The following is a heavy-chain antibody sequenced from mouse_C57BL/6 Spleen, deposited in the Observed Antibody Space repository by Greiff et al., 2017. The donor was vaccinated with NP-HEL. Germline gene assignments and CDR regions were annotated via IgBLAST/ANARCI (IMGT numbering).Heavy chain of an antibody. V-gene: IGHV2-2*01. D-gene: IGHD2-3*01. CDR3: ARKDGYYTWFAY. Sequence: VQLQQSGPGLVQPSQSLSITCPVSGFSLTSYGVHWVRQSPGKGLEWLGVIWSGGSTDYNAAFISRLSISKDNSKSQVFFKMNSLQADDTAIYYCARKDGYYTWFAYWGQGTLVTVSA. CDR1: GFSLTSYG. CDR2: IWSGGST. J-gene: IGHJ3*01.